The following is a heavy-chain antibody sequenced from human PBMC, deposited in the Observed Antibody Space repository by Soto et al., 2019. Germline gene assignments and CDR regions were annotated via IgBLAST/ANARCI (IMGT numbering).Heavy chain of an antibody. Sequence: GGSLRLSCAASGFTFSSYGMHWVRQAPGKGLEWVAVISYDGSNKYYAGSVKGRFTISRDNSKNTLYLQMNSLRAEDTAVYYCAKSNYWGQGTLVTVSS. CDR1: GFTFSSYG. CDR2: ISYDGSNK. CDR3: AKSNY. J-gene: IGHJ4*02. V-gene: IGHV3-30*18.